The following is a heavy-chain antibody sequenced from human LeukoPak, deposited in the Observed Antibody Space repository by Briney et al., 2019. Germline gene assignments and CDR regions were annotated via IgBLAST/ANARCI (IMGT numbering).Heavy chain of an antibody. CDR3: KTAYEILTPFDY. CDR2: ISYDGSNK. CDR1: GSIFRSYA. D-gene: IGHD3-9*01. V-gene: IGHV3-30-3*01. J-gene: IGHJ4*02. Sequence: GSSLRLSCEAAGSIFRSYAMHWVLQAPGKELEWVAVISYDGSNKYYADSVKSRFTISRDNSKNTLYLQMNSLRAEDIFFFKQKTAYEILTPFDYWGQGTLVTVSS.